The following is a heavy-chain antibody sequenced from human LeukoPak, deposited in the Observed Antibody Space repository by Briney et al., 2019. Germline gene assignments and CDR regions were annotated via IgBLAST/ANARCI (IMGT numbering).Heavy chain of an antibody. Sequence: SVKVSCKASGGTFSSYAISWVRQAPGQGLEWMGGIIPISGTANYAQKFQGRVTITTDESTSTAYMELSSLRSEDTAVYYCARVPWTRYCSSTSCYVDWGQGTLVTVSS. CDR1: GGTFSSYA. CDR3: ARVPWTRYCSSTSCYVD. V-gene: IGHV1-69*05. CDR2: IIPISGTA. D-gene: IGHD2-2*01. J-gene: IGHJ4*02.